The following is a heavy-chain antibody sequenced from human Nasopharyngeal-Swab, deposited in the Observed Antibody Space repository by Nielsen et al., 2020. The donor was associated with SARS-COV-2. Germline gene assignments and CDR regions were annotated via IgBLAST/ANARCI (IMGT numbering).Heavy chain of an antibody. CDR3: ARDRDYAGAFDI. J-gene: IGHJ3*02. CDR1: GFTFSSYW. CDR2: IKQDGSEK. D-gene: IGHD2-2*01. Sequence: GESLKISCAASGFTFSSYWMSWVRQAPGKGLEWVANIKQDGSEKYYVDSVKGRFTISRDSAKNSLYLQMNSLRAEDTAVYYCARDRDYAGAFDIWGQGTMVTVSS. V-gene: IGHV3-7*01.